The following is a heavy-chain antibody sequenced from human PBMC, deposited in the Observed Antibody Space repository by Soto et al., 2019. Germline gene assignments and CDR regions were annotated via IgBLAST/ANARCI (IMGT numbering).Heavy chain of an antibody. CDR1: GGTFSSYA. CDR2: IIPIFGTA. V-gene: IGHV1-69*01. CDR3: ARESIAVAGTDYYYYGMDV. J-gene: IGHJ6*02. D-gene: IGHD6-19*01. Sequence: QVPLVQSGAEVKKPGSSVKVSCKASGGTFSSYAISWVRQAPGQGLEWMGGIIPIFGTANYAQKFQGRVTITADESTSTAYMELSSLRSEDTAVYYCARESIAVAGTDYYYYGMDVWGQGTTVTVSS.